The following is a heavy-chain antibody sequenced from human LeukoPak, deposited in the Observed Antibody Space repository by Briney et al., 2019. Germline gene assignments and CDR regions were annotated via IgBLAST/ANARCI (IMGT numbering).Heavy chain of an antibody. D-gene: IGHD4-23*01. CDR1: GGTFSSYT. CDR2: IIPILGIA. J-gene: IGHJ4*02. CDR3: ARGARWGDHGRFDY. V-gene: IGHV1-69*02. Sequence: SVKVSCKASGGTFSSYTISWVRQAPGQGLEWMGRIIPILGIANYAQKFQGRVTITADKSTSTAYMELSSLRSEDTALYYCARGARWGDHGRFDYWGQGTLVTVSS.